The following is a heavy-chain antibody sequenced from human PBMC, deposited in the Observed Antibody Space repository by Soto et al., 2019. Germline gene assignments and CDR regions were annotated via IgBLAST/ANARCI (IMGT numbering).Heavy chain of an antibody. CDR2: IYYSGST. Sequence: SETLSLTCAVYGGSFSAYYWSWIRQPPGKGLEWIGYIYYSGSTNYSPSLKSRVTISVDTSKNQFSLKLSSVTAADTAVYYCARAPVATASSYYFDYWGQGTLVTVSS. D-gene: IGHD2-15*01. CDR1: GGSFSAYY. V-gene: IGHV4-59*01. CDR3: ARAPVATASSYYFDY. J-gene: IGHJ4*02.